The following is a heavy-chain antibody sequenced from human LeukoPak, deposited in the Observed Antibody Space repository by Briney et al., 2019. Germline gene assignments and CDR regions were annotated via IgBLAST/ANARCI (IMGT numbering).Heavy chain of an antibody. V-gene: IGHV1-18*04. CDR1: TYIFFTHG. CDR2: ISGYNGNT. Sequence: ASVKVSCKASTYIFFTHGITWVGQAPGQGLEWMGWISGYNGNTNYAQKLQDRVTMTIDTSTNTAYLELRSLRSDDTAVYYCARQVDKTMALPDFWGRGTLVTVSS. CDR3: ARQVDKTMALPDF. D-gene: IGHD4/OR15-4a*01. J-gene: IGHJ4*02.